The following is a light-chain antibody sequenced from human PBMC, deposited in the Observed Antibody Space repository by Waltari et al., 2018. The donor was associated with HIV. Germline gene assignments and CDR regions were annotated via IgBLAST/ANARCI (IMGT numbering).Light chain of an antibody. CDR3: QQYGSSPRT. J-gene: IGKJ1*01. Sequence: EIVLTQSPGTLSLSPGERATLSCRASQPVNSDYLAWYQQKPGQAPRLLIYGAFSRATGIPDRFRGSGSGTDFTLTISRLEPEDFAVYYCQQYGSSPRTFGQGTKVEIK. V-gene: IGKV3-20*01. CDR1: QPVNSDY. CDR2: GAF.